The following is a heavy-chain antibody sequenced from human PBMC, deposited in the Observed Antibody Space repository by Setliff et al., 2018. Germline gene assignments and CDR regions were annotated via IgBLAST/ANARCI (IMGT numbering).Heavy chain of an antibody. J-gene: IGHJ6*02. V-gene: IGHV4-39*07. CDR3: ARVSGMGSPPYYYYYYGIDV. D-gene: IGHD6-25*01. CDR2: IYYSGST. CDR1: GGSISSSRYY. Sequence: KPSETLSLTCTVSGGSISSSRYYWGWIRQPPGKGLEWIGSIYYSGSTYYNPSLKSRVTISVDTSKNQFSLKLSSVTAADTAVYYCARVSGMGSPPYYYYYYGIDVWGQGTTVTVSS.